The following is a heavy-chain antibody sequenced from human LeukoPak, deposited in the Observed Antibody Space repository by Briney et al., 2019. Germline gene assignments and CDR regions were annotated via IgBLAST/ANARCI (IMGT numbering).Heavy chain of an antibody. V-gene: IGHV3-11*01. CDR2: ISSSGSTI. J-gene: IGHJ4*02. D-gene: IGHD6-19*01. Sequence: PWGSLRLSCAASGFTFSDYYMSWIRQAPGKGLEWVSYISSSGSTIYYADSVKGRFTISRDNAKNSLYLQMNSLRAEDTAVYYCARDQDSGYSSGWYYFDYWGQGTLVTVSS. CDR1: GFTFSDYY. CDR3: ARDQDSGYSSGWYYFDY.